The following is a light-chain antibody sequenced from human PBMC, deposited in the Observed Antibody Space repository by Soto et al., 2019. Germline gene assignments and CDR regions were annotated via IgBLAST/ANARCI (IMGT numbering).Light chain of an antibody. V-gene: IGKV1-12*01. J-gene: IGKJ4*01. CDR3: QQSNSFPRT. CDR1: QGFSTW. CDR2: SAS. Sequence: DIQMTQSPSSVSASVGDRVTITCRASQGFSTWLAWYRRKPGRAPELLIYSASSLHSGVPSRFSGSGSGTDFTLTISRLQPEDFATYYCQQSNSFPRTFGGGTEVEIK.